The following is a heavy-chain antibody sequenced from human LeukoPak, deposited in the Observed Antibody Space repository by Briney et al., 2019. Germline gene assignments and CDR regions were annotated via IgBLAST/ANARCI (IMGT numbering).Heavy chain of an antibody. D-gene: IGHD3-22*01. CDR3: AKVKGYDSSGYYSFFDY. CDR1: GFTFSSYA. Sequence: PGGSLRLPCAASGFTFSSYAMSWVRQAPGKGLEWVSGISGSGGSTYYADSVKGRFTISRDNSKNTLYLQMNSLRAEDTAVYYCAKVKGYDSSGYYSFFDYWGQGTLVTVSS. J-gene: IGHJ4*02. V-gene: IGHV3-23*01. CDR2: ISGSGGST.